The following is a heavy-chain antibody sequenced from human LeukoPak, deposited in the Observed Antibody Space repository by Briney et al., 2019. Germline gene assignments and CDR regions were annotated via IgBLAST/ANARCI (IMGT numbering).Heavy chain of an antibody. CDR1: GASVSSDY. J-gene: IGHJ6*02. Sequence: SETLSLTCTVSGASVSSDYWSWIRQSPGRGLEWIGYIYHSGHTMSNPSLKSRVSLSLDTSNNQFSLKLSSVTAADTAVYYCARDRSGLYYYGMDVWGQGTTVTVSS. CDR3: ARDRSGLYYYGMDV. V-gene: IGHV4-59*02. CDR2: IYHSGHT. D-gene: IGHD2-15*01.